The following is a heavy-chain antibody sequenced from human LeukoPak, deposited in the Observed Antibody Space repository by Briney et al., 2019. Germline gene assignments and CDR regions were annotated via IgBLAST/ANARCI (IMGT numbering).Heavy chain of an antibody. J-gene: IGHJ4*02. CDR3: ARDGYNSGWVDY. Sequence: GGSLRLSCAVSGFTLSNYWMHWVRHAPGKGLVWASHIDIDGSITRYADSVKGRFTISRDNAKNTLYLQMNSLRAEDTAVYYCARDGYNSGWVDYWGQGTLVTVSS. V-gene: IGHV3-74*01. CDR1: GFTLSNYW. D-gene: IGHD6-19*01. CDR2: IDIDGSIT.